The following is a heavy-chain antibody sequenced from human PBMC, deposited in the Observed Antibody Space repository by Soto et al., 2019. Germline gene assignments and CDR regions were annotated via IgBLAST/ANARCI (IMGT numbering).Heavy chain of an antibody. CDR2: VSSDGSKK. Sequence: GGSLRLSCAASGFTFSNYGMNWVRQAPGKGLEWVVVVSSDGSKKYYVDSVKGRFTISRDNSKNTLFLQMDSLTGEDTAVYYCATDGPGKQSLVGYYFDYWGQGTSVTVSS. V-gene: IGHV3-30*03. D-gene: IGHD6-19*01. J-gene: IGHJ4*02. CDR3: ATDGPGKQSLVGYYFDY. CDR1: GFTFSNYG.